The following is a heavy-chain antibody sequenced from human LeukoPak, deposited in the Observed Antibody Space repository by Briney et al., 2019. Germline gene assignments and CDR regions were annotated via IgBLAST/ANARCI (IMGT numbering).Heavy chain of an antibody. CDR2: INPSGGST. CDR3: ARDWCSSTSCSDCYYGMDV. CDR1: GYTFTSYY. V-gene: IGHV1-46*01. D-gene: IGHD2-2*01. Sequence: ASVKVSCKASGYTFTSYYMHWVRQAPGQGLEWMGIINPSGGSTSYAQKFQGRVTMTRDTSTSTVYMELSSLRSEDTAVYYCARDWCSSTSCSDCYYGMDVWGQGTTVTVSS. J-gene: IGHJ6*02.